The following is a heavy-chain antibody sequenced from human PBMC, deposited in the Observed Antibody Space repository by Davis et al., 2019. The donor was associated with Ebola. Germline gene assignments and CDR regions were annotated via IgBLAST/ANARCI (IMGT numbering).Heavy chain of an antibody. Sequence: ASVKVSCKASGYTFTGYYMHWVRQATGQGLEWMGWISAYNGNTNYAQKLQGRVTMTTDTSTSTAYMELRSLRSDDTAVYYCARDFLSRALDYWGQGTLVTVSS. CDR3: ARDFLSRALDY. V-gene: IGHV1-18*04. CDR2: ISAYNGNT. CDR1: GYTFTGYY. D-gene: IGHD2/OR15-2a*01. J-gene: IGHJ4*02.